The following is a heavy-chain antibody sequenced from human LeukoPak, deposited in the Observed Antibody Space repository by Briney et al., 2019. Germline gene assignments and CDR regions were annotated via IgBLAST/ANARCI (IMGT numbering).Heavy chain of an antibody. CDR3: AKVRSSAYYPNDMDV. Sequence: GGSLRLSCAASGFTFTTYALTWFRQAPGKGLEWFSGISGYSETTYYADSVKGRFTISRDNAKNTLFLQMNSLTAEDTAVYYCAKVRSSAYYPNDMDVWGKGTKVTV. V-gene: IGHV3-23*01. J-gene: IGHJ6*03. D-gene: IGHD3-22*01. CDR2: ISGYSETT. CDR1: GFTFTTYA.